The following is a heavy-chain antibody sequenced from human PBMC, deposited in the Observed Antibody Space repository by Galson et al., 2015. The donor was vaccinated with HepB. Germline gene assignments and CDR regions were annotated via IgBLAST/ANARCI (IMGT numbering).Heavy chain of an antibody. Sequence: SVKVSCKASGSAFTIYDINWVRQATGQGLEWMGWINPISGNTGHAQRFQGRITMTRNTSINTAYMELRSLGSEDTAVYYCARTKTRSPFDSWGQGTLVTVSS. J-gene: IGHJ4*01. CDR1: GSAFTIYD. D-gene: IGHD1-14*01. CDR3: ARTKTRSPFDS. CDR2: INPISGNT. V-gene: IGHV1-8*01.